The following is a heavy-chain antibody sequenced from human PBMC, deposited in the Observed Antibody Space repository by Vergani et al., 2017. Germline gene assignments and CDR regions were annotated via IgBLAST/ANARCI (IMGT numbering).Heavy chain of an antibody. J-gene: IGHJ5*02. D-gene: IGHD4-17*01. CDR1: GFTFSSYE. Sequence: EVQLVESGGGLVQPGGSLRLSCAASGFTFSSYEMNWVRQAQGKGMEWVSYISSSGSTIYYADSVKGRFTISRDNAKNSLYLQMNSLRAEDTAVYYCARDSNDYGDYDNWFDPWGQGTLVTVSS. V-gene: IGHV3-48*03. CDR2: ISSSGSTI. CDR3: ARDSNDYGDYDNWFDP.